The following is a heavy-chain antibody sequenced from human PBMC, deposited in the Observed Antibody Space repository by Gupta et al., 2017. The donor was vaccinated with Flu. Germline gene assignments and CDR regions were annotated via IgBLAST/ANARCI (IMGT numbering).Heavy chain of an antibody. CDR3: AXRRFGLXSGYYRGDDAFDI. CDR2: INHSGST. D-gene: IGHD3-3*01. Sequence: QVQLQQWGAGLLKPSETLSLTCAVYGGSFSGYYWSWIRQPPGKGLEWIGEINHSGSTNYNPSLKSRGTRSVDTSKNQFSLKLSAVTAADRAVYYXAXRRFGLXSGYYRGDDAFDIWGQGTMVTVSS. V-gene: IGHV4-34*01. J-gene: IGHJ3*02. CDR1: GGSFSGYY.